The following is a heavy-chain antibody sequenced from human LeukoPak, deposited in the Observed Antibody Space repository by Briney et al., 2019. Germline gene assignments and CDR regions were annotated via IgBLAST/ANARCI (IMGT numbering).Heavy chain of an antibody. CDR1: GFTFSSYG. CDR3: AKGTFPIVGATFDY. Sequence: PGGSLRLSCAASGFTFSSYGMSWVRQAPGKGLEWVSAISGSGGSTYYADSVKGRFTISRDNSKNTLYLQMNSLRAADTAVYYCAKGTFPIVGATFDYWGQGTLVTVSS. V-gene: IGHV3-23*01. J-gene: IGHJ4*02. CDR2: ISGSGGST. D-gene: IGHD1-26*01.